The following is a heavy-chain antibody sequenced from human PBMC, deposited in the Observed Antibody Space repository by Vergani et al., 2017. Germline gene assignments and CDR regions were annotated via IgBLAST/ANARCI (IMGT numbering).Heavy chain of an antibody. V-gene: IGHV5-51*01. Sequence: EVQLVQSGAEVKKPGDSLKIPCQISGYSFTNYWIGWVRQMPGKGLEWMGIIHPADSDTRYSPSFQGQYTISVDKSVSTAYLERSSLGASDSAMYYCARLYGRDSSRSKYFDYWGQGTLVTVSS. D-gene: IGHD3-22*01. CDR3: ARLYGRDSSRSKYFDY. CDR1: GYSFTNYW. CDR2: IHPADSDT. J-gene: IGHJ4*02.